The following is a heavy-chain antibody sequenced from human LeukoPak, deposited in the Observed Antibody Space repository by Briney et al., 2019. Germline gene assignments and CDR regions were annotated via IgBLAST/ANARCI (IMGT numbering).Heavy chain of an antibody. D-gene: IGHD6-13*01. Sequence: GGSLRLSCAASGFTFDDYAMHWVRQAPGKGLEWVSGISWNSGSIGYADSVKGRFTISRDNAKNSLYLQMNSLRAEDTALYYCAKDIQSGSWYGGYYYYYGMDVWGQGTTVTVSS. CDR1: GFTFDDYA. CDR3: AKDIQSGSWYGGYYYYYGMDV. J-gene: IGHJ6*02. CDR2: ISWNSGSI. V-gene: IGHV3-9*01.